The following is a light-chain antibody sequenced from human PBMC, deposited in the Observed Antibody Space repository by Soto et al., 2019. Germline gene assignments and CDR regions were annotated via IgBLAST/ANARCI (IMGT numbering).Light chain of an antibody. CDR3: VSYTTSASYV. V-gene: IGLV2-14*01. CDR2: DIN. J-gene: IGLJ1*01. CDR1: SSDVGNYIF. Sequence: QSFLTQPASVSGSPGQSITIACTGTSSDVGNYIFVSWYRQHPGKAPKLMIYDINNRPSGVSNRFSGSKSGNTASLTISGLQAEDEADYYRVSYTTSASYVFGTGTKVTVL.